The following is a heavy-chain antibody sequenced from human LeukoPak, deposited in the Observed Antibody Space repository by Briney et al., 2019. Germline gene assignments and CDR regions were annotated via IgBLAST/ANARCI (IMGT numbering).Heavy chain of an antibody. J-gene: IGHJ4*02. CDR3: ARRGIVVVPAALPPDY. D-gene: IGHD2-2*02. Sequence: SETLSLTCAVYGGSFSGYYWSWIRQPPGKGLEWIGEINHSGSTNYSPSLKSRVTISVDTSKNQFSLKLSSVTAADTAVYYCARRGIVVVPAALPPDYWGQGTLVTVSS. V-gene: IGHV4-34*01. CDR1: GGSFSGYY. CDR2: INHSGST.